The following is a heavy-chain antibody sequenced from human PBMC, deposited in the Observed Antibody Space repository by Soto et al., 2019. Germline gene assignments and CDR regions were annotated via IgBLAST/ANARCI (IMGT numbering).Heavy chain of an antibody. CDR1: GASVNSRNYH. J-gene: IGHJ4*02. D-gene: IGHD3-22*01. Sequence: PSETLCLTCTVSGASVNSRNYHWSWIRQPPGKGLEWIGYIYYSGSTNYNPSLKSRVTIPVDTSKNQFSLKLSSVTAADTAVYYCARGIADSSGYYFPAFDYWGQGTLVTVSS. V-gene: IGHV4-61*01. CDR2: IYYSGST. CDR3: ARGIADSSGYYFPAFDY.